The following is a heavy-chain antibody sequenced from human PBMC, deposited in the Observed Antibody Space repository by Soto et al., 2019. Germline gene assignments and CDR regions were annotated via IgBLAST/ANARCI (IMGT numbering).Heavy chain of an antibody. CDR1: GGSFSGYY. Sequence: SETLSLTCAVYGGSFSGYYWSWIRQPPGKGLEWIGEINHSGSTNYNPSLKSRVTISVDTSKNQFSLKLSSVTAADTAVYYCARDRGYSYALYYYYYGMDVWGQGTTVTVSS. J-gene: IGHJ6*02. D-gene: IGHD5-18*01. CDR3: ARDRGYSYALYYYYYGMDV. CDR2: INHSGST. V-gene: IGHV4-34*01.